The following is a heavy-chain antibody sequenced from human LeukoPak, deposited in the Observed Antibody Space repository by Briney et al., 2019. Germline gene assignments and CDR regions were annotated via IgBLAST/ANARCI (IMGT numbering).Heavy chain of an antibody. CDR3: AKDADQDIVVVVAATSAFDI. D-gene: IGHD2-15*01. Sequence: GGSLRLSCAASGFTFDDYAMHWVRQAPGKGLEWVSGISWNSGSIGYADSVKGRFTISRDNAKSSLYLQMNSLRAEDTALYYCAKDADQDIVVVVAATSAFDIWGQGTMVTVSS. CDR2: ISWNSGSI. J-gene: IGHJ3*02. CDR1: GFTFDDYA. V-gene: IGHV3-9*01.